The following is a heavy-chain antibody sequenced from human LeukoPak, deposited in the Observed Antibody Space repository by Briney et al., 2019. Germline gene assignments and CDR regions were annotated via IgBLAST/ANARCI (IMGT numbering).Heavy chain of an antibody. J-gene: IGHJ6*02. V-gene: IGHV1-58*01. CDR2: IVVDGGNT. CDR1: GFTFTTSA. CDR3: SAGATTYCGEGCYPSFFFYHGIDV. D-gene: IGHD2-21*02. Sequence: GASVTVSCKASGFTFTTSAVQWVRQARGQRLEWIGWIVVDGGNTHYAQKFQERVDIITDRSTNTVFMELRSLRSDDTAVYYCSAGATTYCGEGCYPSFFFYHGIDVWGQGTTVTVSS.